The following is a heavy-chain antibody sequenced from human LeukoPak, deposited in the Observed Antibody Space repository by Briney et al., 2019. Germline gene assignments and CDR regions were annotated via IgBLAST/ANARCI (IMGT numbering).Heavy chain of an antibody. D-gene: IGHD2-2*01. Sequence: GESLKISRKGSGYSFTSYWIGWVRQMPRKGLEWMGIIYPGDSDTRYSPSFQGQVTISADKSISTAYLQWSSLKASDTAMYYCARRASRSTNWFDPWGQGTLVTVSS. CDR1: GYSFTSYW. CDR3: ARRASRSTNWFDP. CDR2: IYPGDSDT. J-gene: IGHJ5*02. V-gene: IGHV5-51*01.